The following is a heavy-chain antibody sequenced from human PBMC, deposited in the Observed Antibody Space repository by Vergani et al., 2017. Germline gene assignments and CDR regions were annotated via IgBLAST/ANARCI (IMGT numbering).Heavy chain of an antibody. CDR3: ARHEYPWVCAD. Sequence: QLQLQESGPGLVKPSETLSLTCTVSGGSLSSSSYYWGWIRQPPGKGLEWIGSIYYSGSTYYNPSLKSRVTISVDTSKNQFSLKLSSVTAADTAVYYCARHEYPWVCADWGQGTLVTVSS. J-gene: IGHJ4*02. CDR2: IYYSGST. CDR1: GGSLSSSSYY. V-gene: IGHV4-39*01. D-gene: IGHD2-2*02.